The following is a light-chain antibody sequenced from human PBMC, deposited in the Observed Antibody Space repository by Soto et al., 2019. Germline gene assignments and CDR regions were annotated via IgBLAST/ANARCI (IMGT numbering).Light chain of an antibody. CDR1: SSNIGAGYD. Sequence: QSALTQPPSVSGAPGQRVTISCTGSSSNIGAGYDVHWYQQLPGTAPKLLIYGNSNRPSGVPDRFSGSKSGTSASLAITGLQVEDEADYYCQSYDSSLSAYVFGTGTKVTVL. CDR2: GNS. J-gene: IGLJ1*01. CDR3: QSYDSSLSAYV. V-gene: IGLV1-40*01.